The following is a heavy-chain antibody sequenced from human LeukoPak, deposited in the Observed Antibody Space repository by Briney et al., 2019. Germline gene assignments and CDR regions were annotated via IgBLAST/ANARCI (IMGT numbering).Heavy chain of an antibody. CDR2: INTDNGDYSTT. D-gene: IGHD3-16*02. J-gene: IGHJ3*01. V-gene: IGHV3-74*03. CDR3: ARDRYGGLL. CDR1: GFTFSSYE. Sequence: PGGSLRLSCAASGFTFSSYEMNWVRQAPGKGLVWVSRINTDNGDYSTTLYADSVKGRFTISKDNAKNTLFLQMNSLRAEDTGIYYCARDRYGGLLWGQGTMVTVSP.